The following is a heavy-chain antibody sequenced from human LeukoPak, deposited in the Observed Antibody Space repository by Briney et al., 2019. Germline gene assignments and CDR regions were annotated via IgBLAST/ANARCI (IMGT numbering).Heavy chain of an antibody. Sequence: GGSLTPSRAASGFTFSDYYMSWVRQAPGKGLEWVANIKQDGSEKYYLDSVKGRFTISRDNAKKSVYVQMNSLRAEDTAVFYCVRGGGAFDYWGQGTLVTVSS. CDR2: IKQDGSEK. CDR1: GFTFSDYY. V-gene: IGHV3-7*04. CDR3: VRGGGAFDY. D-gene: IGHD4/OR15-4a*01. J-gene: IGHJ4*02.